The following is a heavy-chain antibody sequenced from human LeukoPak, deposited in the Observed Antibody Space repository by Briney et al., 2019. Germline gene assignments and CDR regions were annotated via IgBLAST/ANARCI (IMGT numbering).Heavy chain of an antibody. CDR3: ATTDRGYYSQFY. CDR2: INSSAGST. J-gene: IGHJ4*02. D-gene: IGHD3-22*01. Sequence: GASVKVSCKASGYTFTNYFIHWVRQAPGQGLEWMGIINSSAGSTSYAQKFQGRVTKTRKTSTSTVYMKLSSLSSEETAGYYWATTDRGYYSQFYWGQGTLVTVSS. CDR1: GYTFTNYF. V-gene: IGHV1-46*01.